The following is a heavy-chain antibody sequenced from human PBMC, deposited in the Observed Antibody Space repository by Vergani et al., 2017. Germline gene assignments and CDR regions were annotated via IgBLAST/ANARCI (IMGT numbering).Heavy chain of an antibody. Sequence: QVQLVQSGAEVKKPGASVKVSCKASGYTFTGYYMHWVRQAPRQGLEWMGWINPNSGGTNYAQKFQGRVTMTRDTSIRTSYMELSRLRSDDTAVYYVASAYYCDSSGRYYFDCWGQGTLVTGSS. D-gene: IGHD3-22*01. J-gene: IGHJ4*02. CDR1: GYTFTGYY. CDR3: ASAYYCDSSGRYYFDC. V-gene: IGHV1-2*02. CDR2: INPNSGGT.